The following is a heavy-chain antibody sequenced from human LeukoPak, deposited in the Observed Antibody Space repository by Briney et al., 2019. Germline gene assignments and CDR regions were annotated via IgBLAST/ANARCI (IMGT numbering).Heavy chain of an antibody. J-gene: IGHJ6*02. CDR2: IIPIFGTA. CDR3: SRTYYYYYGMDV. Sequence: ASVKVSCKASGYTFTSYGISWVRQAPGQGLEWMGGIIPIFGTANYAQKFQGRVTITAYESTSTAYMELSSLRSEDTAVYYCSRTYYYYYGMDVWGQGTTVTVSS. CDR1: GYTFTSYG. V-gene: IGHV1-69*13.